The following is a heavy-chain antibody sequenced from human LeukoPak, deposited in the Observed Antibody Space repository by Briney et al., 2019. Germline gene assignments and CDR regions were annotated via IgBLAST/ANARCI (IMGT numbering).Heavy chain of an antibody. CDR1: GFTFSSYA. D-gene: IGHD6-19*01. V-gene: IGHV3-23*01. Sequence: GGSLRLSCAASGFTFSSYAMSWVRQAPGKGLEWVSAISGSGGSTYYADSVKGRFTISRDNSKNTLYLQMNSLRAEDTAVYYCAKDHALAVAGTHYYYYGMDVWGQGTTVTVSS. J-gene: IGHJ6*02. CDR2: ISGSGGST. CDR3: AKDHALAVAGTHYYYYGMDV.